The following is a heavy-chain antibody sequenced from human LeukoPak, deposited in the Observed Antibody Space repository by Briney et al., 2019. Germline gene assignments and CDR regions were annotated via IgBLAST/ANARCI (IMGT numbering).Heavy chain of an antibody. Sequence: GESLSISCKGSGYSFTSYWISWVRQMPGKGLEWMGRIDPSDSYTNYSPSFQGHVTISADKSISTAYLQWSSLKASDTAMYYCARRYCSSTSCDYYYGMDVWGQGTTVTVSS. D-gene: IGHD2-2*01. CDR1: GYSFTSYW. CDR3: ARRYCSSTSCDYYYGMDV. V-gene: IGHV5-10-1*01. J-gene: IGHJ6*02. CDR2: IDPSDSYT.